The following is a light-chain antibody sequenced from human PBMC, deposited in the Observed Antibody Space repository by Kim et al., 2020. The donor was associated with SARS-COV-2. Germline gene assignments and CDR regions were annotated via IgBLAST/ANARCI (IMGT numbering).Light chain of an antibody. V-gene: IGLV2-14*04. Sequence: GQTIPSSCTETSSDNVNYKLVSWYQQHPGKDPKLMIYAVSKRPSGVSDRFAGSKSGSTASLTISGLQAEDGADYHFTSYTSSIAWVFGGGTQLTVL. J-gene: IGLJ3*02. CDR2: AVS. CDR3: TSYTSSIAWV. CDR1: SSDNVNYKL.